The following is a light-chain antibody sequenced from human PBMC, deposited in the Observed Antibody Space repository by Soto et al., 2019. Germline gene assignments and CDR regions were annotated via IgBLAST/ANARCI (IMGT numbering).Light chain of an antibody. Sequence: ALTQPPSVSGSPGQSVTISCTGTISDVGSYNRVSWYQQPPGTAPKLMIYEVSNRPSGVPDRFSGSKSGNTASLTISGLQAEDEANYYCSSFTSDSTLVFGGGTKLTVL. CDR3: SSFTSDSTLV. CDR2: EVS. V-gene: IGLV2-18*02. CDR1: ISDVGSYNR. J-gene: IGLJ2*01.